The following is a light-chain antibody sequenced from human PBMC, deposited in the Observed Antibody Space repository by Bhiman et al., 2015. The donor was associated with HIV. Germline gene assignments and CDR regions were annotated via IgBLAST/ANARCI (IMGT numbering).Light chain of an antibody. J-gene: IGLJ2*01. Sequence: QSALTQPASVSGSPGQSITISCTGSSSDIGGYNYVSWYQQHPGKAPKFMIYDVSKRPSGVSNRFSGSKSGNTASLTISKLQAEDEADYHCCSYTSSSTVVFGGGTKLTVL. CDR1: SSDIGGYNY. V-gene: IGLV2-14*01. CDR3: CSYTSSSTVV. CDR2: DVS.